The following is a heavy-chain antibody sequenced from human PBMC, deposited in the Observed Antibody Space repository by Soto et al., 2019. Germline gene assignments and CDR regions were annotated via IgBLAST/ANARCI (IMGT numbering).Heavy chain of an antibody. D-gene: IGHD3-10*01. CDR1: GFTVSSNY. J-gene: IGHJ4*02. V-gene: IGHV3-66*01. CDR2: IYSGGST. Sequence: GSLRLSCAASGFTVSSNYMSWVRQAPGKGLEWVSVIYSGGSTYYADSVKGRFTISRDNSKNTLYLQMNSLRAEDTAVYYCARSPRGRFGEPHDFDYWGQGTLVTVSS. CDR3: ARSPRGRFGEPHDFDY.